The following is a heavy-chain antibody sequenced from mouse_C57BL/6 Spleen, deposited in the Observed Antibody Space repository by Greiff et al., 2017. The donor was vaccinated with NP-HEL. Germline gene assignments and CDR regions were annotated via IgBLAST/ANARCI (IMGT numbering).Heavy chain of an antibody. J-gene: IGHJ4*01. CDR1: GYTFTSYG. CDR2: IYPRSGNT. Sequence: VQLQQSGAELARPGASVKLSCKASGYTFTSYGISWVKQRTGQGLEWIGEIYPRSGNTYYNEKFKGKATLTADKSSSTAYMELRSLTSEDSAVYFCARRDGDYYGRGVHYAMDYWGQGTSVTVSS. CDR3: ARRDGDYYGRGVHYAMDY. V-gene: IGHV1-81*01. D-gene: IGHD1-1*01.